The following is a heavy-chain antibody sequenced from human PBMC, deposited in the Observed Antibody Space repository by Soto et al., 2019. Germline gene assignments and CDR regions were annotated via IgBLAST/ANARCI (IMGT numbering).Heavy chain of an antibody. V-gene: IGHV1-2*02. D-gene: IGHD2-21*01. CDR2: INPNSGGT. Sequence: ASVKVSCKASGYTFTGYYMHWVRQAPGQGLEGMGWINPNSGGTNYAQKFQGRVTMTRDTSISTAYMGVSRLRSDDTAVYYCARSGGRVNSYGMDVWGQGTTVTVSS. CDR3: ARSGGRVNSYGMDV. CDR1: GYTFTGYY. J-gene: IGHJ6*02.